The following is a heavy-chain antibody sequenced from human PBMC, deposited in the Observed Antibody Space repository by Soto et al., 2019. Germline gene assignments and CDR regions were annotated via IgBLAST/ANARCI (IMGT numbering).Heavy chain of an antibody. D-gene: IGHD2-8*01. J-gene: IGHJ6*02. V-gene: IGHV1-69*12. CDR3: LNGVWGKYYYYGMDV. Sequence: QVQLVQSGAEVKKPGSSVKVSCKASGGTFSSYAISWVRQAPGQGRELMGGIIPIFGTGNYAQKFQGRVTITAEEATSTAYMELSSLRSEDTAVYYCLNGVWGKYYYYGMDVWGQGTTVTVSS. CDR1: GGTFSSYA. CDR2: IIPIFGTG.